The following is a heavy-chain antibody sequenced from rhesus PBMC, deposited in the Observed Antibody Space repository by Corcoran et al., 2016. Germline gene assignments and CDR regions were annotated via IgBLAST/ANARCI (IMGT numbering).Heavy chain of an antibody. CDR2: IYGSGGST. Sequence: QVQLQESGPGRVKPSETLSLTCAVSGGSISRNYWRWIRQAPGKGLEWIGRIYGSGGSTDYNPSLKSRVTISTDTSKNQFSLKLSSVTAADTAMYYCARHGSSGSWYFDYWGQGVLVTVSS. J-gene: IGHJ4*01. CDR3: ARHGSSGSWYFDY. V-gene: IGHV4-160*01. D-gene: IGHD6-25*01. CDR1: GGSISRNY.